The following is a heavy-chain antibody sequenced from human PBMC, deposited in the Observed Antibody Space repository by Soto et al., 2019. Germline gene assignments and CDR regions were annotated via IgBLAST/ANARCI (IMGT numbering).Heavy chain of an antibody. CDR3: ARDSTGWYRGWFDP. V-gene: IGHV1-3*04. CDR1: GYTFTTFA. Sequence: QVHLAQSGAEVQKPGASMNLSCKASGYTFTTFAMHWLRQAPGQRPEWMGWINTANGDTKYSPTLQGRITITRDTSARIVYMDLRSLTSEDTAVDFCARDSTGWYRGWFDPWGQGTLVTVSS. CDR2: INTANGDT. J-gene: IGHJ5*02. D-gene: IGHD6-19*01.